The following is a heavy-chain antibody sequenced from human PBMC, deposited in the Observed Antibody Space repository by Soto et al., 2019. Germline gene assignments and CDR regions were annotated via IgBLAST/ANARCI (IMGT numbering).Heavy chain of an antibody. CDR3: ARAMTGYTAFDI. Sequence: GGSLRLSCAASGFTVSSNYMSWVRQAPGKGLEWVSVIYSGGSTYYADSVKGRFTISRDNSKNTLYLQMNSLRAEDTAVYYCARAMTGYTAFDIWGQGTMVTVSS. V-gene: IGHV3-66*01. CDR1: GFTVSSNY. CDR2: IYSGGST. J-gene: IGHJ3*02. D-gene: IGHD3-9*01.